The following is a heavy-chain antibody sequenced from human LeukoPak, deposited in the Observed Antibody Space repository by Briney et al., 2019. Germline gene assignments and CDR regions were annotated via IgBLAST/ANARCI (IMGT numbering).Heavy chain of an antibody. J-gene: IGHJ4*02. V-gene: IGHV3-53*01. Sequence: GGSLRLSCAASGFTVSGNYMSSVRQAPGKGLEWVSVIYSGGSTYYADSVKGRFTISRDNSKNTLYLQMNSLRAEDTAVYYCATVVTAIPHFDYWGQGTLVTVSS. CDR2: IYSGGST. D-gene: IGHD2-21*02. CDR1: GFTVSGNY. CDR3: ATVVTAIPHFDY.